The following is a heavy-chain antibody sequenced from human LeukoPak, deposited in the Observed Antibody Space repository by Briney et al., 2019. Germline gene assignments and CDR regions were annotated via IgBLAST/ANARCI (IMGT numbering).Heavy chain of an antibody. CDR1: GGSISSGGYS. D-gene: IGHD3-22*01. V-gene: IGHV4-30-2*01. Sequence: SQTLSLTCAVSGGSISSGGYSWSWLRQPPGKGLEWIGYIYHSGSTYYNPSLKSRVTISVDRSKNQFSLKLSSVTAADTAVYYCARVPHYDRSHDAFDIWGQGTMVTVSS. J-gene: IGHJ3*02. CDR3: ARVPHYDRSHDAFDI. CDR2: IYHSGST.